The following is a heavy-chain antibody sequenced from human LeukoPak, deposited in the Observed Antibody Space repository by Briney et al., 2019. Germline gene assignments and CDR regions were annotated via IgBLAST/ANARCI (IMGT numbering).Heavy chain of an antibody. D-gene: IGHD4-17*01. V-gene: IGHV4-59*11. CDR2: ISYIGTT. CDR3: ARDLVTATKGFDI. CDR1: DDSFSSHY. Sequence: SETLSLTCAVSDDSFSSHYWTWIRQPPGKGLEWIGYISYIGTTNYNPSLKSRVTISIDTSKNQFSLKLSSVTAADTAVYYCARDLVTATKGFDIWGQGTMVSVSS. J-gene: IGHJ3*02.